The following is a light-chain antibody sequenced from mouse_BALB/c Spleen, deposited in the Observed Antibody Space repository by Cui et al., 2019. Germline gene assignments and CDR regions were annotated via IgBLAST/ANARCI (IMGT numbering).Light chain of an antibody. CDR1: QDSNSY. V-gene: IGKV14-111*01. J-gene: IGKJ5*01. CDR2: RAN. CDR3: QQYDEFHT. Sequence: DIKMTQSPSSMYASLGERGNITCNASQDSNSYLRWYQQKPGKSPKLLNYRANRLVGGVPSSFSGGGSGQDYSLTISSLEYEDMGIYYCQQYDEFHTFGAGTKLEMK.